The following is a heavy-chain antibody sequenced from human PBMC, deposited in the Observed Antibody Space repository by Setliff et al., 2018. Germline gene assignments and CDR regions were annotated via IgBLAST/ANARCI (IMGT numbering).Heavy chain of an antibody. CDR3: ARRLRGSAWYVRLGEDY. CDR2: ISSGGETI. J-gene: IGHJ4*02. Sequence: LSLSCATSGFTFSSYAMSWVRQAPGKGLEWLSDISSGGETISYADSVKGRFTTSRDNAKNSLYLQMNSLRAEDTAVYYCARRLRGSAWYVRLGEDYWGQGVLVTVSS. D-gene: IGHD2-21*02. CDR1: GFTFSSYA. V-gene: IGHV3-48*03.